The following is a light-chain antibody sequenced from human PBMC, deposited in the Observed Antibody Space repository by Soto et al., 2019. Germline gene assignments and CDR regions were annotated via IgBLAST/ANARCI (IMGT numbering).Light chain of an antibody. J-gene: IGLJ1*01. CDR3: ISYTDRQSYL. V-gene: IGLV2-14*03. CDR1: SSDIGSYNH. Sequence: VLTHPASVSGSPGQSITIPCSGTSSDIGSYNHVAWYQQFPGKSPKLMIYAFSDRPPGVSDRFSGSKSGITASLTISGLQTEDEADYYCISYTDRQSYLFGSGTKVTVL. CDR2: AFS.